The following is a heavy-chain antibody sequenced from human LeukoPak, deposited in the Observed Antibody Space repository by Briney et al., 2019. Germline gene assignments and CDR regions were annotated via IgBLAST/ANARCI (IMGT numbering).Heavy chain of an antibody. V-gene: IGHV3-23*01. Sequence: GGSLRLSCAASGFTFSSYAMSWVRQAPGKGLEWVSAISGSGGSTYYADSVKGRFTISRDNSKNTLYLQMNSLRAEDTAVYYCAKDPDSSGYLYYFDYWGQGTLVTGSS. CDR2: ISGSGGST. CDR1: GFTFSSYA. CDR3: AKDPDSSGYLYYFDY. J-gene: IGHJ4*02. D-gene: IGHD3-22*01.